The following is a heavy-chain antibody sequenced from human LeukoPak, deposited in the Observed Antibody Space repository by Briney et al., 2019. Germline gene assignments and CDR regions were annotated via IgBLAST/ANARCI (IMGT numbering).Heavy chain of an antibody. CDR2: INAGNGNT. D-gene: IGHD6-6*01. CDR1: GYTFTTYV. Sequence: GASVKVSCKASGYTFTTYVMHWVRQAPGQRHEWMGWINAGNGNTKYSQKFQGKITITRDTSASTAYMELSSLRSEDTAVYYCARGEQLVRAFDIWGQGTMVTVSS. CDR3: ARGEQLVRAFDI. J-gene: IGHJ3*02. V-gene: IGHV1-3*01.